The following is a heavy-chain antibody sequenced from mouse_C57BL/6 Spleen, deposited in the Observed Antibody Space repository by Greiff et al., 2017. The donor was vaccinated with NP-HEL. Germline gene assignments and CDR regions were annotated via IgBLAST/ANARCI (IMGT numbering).Heavy chain of an antibody. D-gene: IGHD1-1*01. J-gene: IGHJ2*01. CDR1: GYAFSSSW. V-gene: IGHV1-82*01. Sequence: VQLQQSGPELVKPGASVKISCKASGYAFSSSWMNWVKQRPGKGLEWIGRIYPGDGDTNYNGKFKGKATLTADKSSSTAYMQLSSLTSEDSAVYFCARLKPTVVAFDYWGQGTTLTVSS. CDR3: ARLKPTVVAFDY. CDR2: IYPGDGDT.